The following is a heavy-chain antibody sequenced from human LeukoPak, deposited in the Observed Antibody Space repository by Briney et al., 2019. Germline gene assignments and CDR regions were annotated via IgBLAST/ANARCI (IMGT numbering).Heavy chain of an antibody. Sequence: GGSLRLSCAASGFTFSDHYIDWVRQAPGKGLEWVARTRSKVNRYTTAYAASVTGGFTVARDDSSNSVYLQMNSLKIEDTAVYYCARSMYGEGRRIIDFDYWGQGSLLTVSS. CDR3: ARSMYGEGRRIIDFDY. CDR1: GFTFSDHY. V-gene: IGHV3-72*01. J-gene: IGHJ4*02. CDR2: TRSKVNRYTT. D-gene: IGHD4/OR15-4a*01.